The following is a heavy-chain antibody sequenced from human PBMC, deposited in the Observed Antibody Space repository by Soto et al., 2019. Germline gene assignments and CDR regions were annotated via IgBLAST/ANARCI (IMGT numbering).Heavy chain of an antibody. D-gene: IGHD3-22*01. CDR3: AKSVYYYDSSGKK. V-gene: IGHV3-23*01. CDR2: ISGSGGST. CDR1: GFTFSSYA. Sequence: GWSLRLSCAASGFTFSSYAMSWVRQAPGKGLEWVSAISGSGGSTYYADSVKGRFTISRDNSKNTLYLQMNSLRAEDTAVYYCAKSVYYYDSSGKKWGQGTLVTVSS. J-gene: IGHJ4*02.